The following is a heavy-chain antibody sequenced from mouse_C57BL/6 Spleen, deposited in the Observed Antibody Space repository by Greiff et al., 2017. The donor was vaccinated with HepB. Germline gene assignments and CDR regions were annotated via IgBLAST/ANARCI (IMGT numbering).Heavy chain of an antibody. J-gene: IGHJ4*01. D-gene: IGHD2-4*01. CDR2: IYPGSGNT. CDR3: ARYDYDMDY. Sequence: VQLQQSGAELVRPGASVKLSCKASGYTFTDYYINWVKQRPGQGLEWIARIYPGSGNTYYNEKFKGKATLTAEKSSSTAYMQLSSLTSEDSAVYFCARYDYDMDYWGQGTSVTVSS. V-gene: IGHV1-76*01. CDR1: GYTFTDYY.